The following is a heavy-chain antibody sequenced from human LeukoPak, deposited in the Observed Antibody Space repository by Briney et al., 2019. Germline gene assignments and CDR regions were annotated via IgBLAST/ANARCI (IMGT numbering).Heavy chain of an antibody. V-gene: IGHV5-51*01. CDR1: GYSFTSYW. D-gene: IGHD3-22*01. CDR2: IYAGDSDT. Sequence: GESLNISCKGSGYSFTSYWIGWVRQMPGKGLEWMGIIYAGDSDTRYSPSFQGQVTISADKSISTAYLQWSSLKASDTAMYYCARHRYPGDYYDSSGYYLDYWGQGTLVTVSS. CDR3: ARHRYPGDYYDSSGYYLDY. J-gene: IGHJ4*02.